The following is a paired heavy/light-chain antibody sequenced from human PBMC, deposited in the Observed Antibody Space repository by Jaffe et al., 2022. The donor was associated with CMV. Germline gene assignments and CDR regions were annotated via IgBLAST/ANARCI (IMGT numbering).Heavy chain of an antibody. D-gene: IGHD3-22*01. CDR2: TSSSGGTT. V-gene: IGHV3-48*03. CDR3: ASGYSGYYYVVFDF. Sequence: EVQLVESGGGLVQPGGSLRLSCAASGFAFSTYEMNWVRQAPGKGLEWVSYTSSSGGTTHYADSVKGRFTISRDNAKNSLYLQMNSLRAEDTAVYYCASGYSGYYYVVFDFWGQGTQVTVSS. CDR1: GFAFSTYE. J-gene: IGHJ4*02.
Light chain of an antibody. V-gene: IGKV1-27*01. Sequence: DIQMTQSPSSLSASVGDRVTITCRASQGISNYLAWYQQKPGKVPKLLISAASTLHSGVPSRFSGSGSGTDFTLTISSLQPEDVATYYCQKYDSAPRTFGQGTKVEIK. J-gene: IGKJ1*01. CDR1: QGISNY. CDR3: QKYDSAPRT. CDR2: AAS.